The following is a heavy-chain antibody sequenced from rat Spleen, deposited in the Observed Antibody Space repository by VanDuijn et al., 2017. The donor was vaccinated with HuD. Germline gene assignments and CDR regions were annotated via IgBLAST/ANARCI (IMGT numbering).Heavy chain of an antibody. CDR2: ISSGGGGT. V-gene: IGHV5-19*01. Sequence: EVQLVESGGDLVQPGRSLKLSCAASGFTFSNYGLHWIRQAPTKGLEWVASISSGGGGTYYPDSVKGRFTISRDNAKSTLYLQMDSLRSEDTATYYCATTYFGYGYFDYWGQGVMVTVSS. J-gene: IGHJ2*01. CDR1: GFTFSNYG. CDR3: ATTYFGYGYFDY. D-gene: IGHD1-7*01.